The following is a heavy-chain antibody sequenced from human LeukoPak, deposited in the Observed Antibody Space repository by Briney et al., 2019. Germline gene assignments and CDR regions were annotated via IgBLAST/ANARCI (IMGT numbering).Heavy chain of an antibody. CDR3: ARQGSGWYGRPYYYYYMDV. J-gene: IGHJ6*03. Sequence: RSSETLSLTCAVYGGSFSGYYWSWIRQPPGKGLEWIGEINHSGSTNYNPSLKSRVTISVDTSKNQFSLKLSSVTAADTAVYYCARQGSGWYGRPYYYYYMDVWGKGTTVTISS. V-gene: IGHV4-34*01. CDR2: INHSGST. CDR1: GGSFSGYY. D-gene: IGHD6-19*01.